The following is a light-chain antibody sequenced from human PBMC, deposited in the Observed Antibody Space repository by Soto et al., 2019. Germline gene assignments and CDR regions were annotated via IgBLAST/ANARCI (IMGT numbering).Light chain of an antibody. V-gene: IGLV1-44*01. J-gene: IGLJ1*01. Sequence: QSVLTQPPSASGAPGQRFTISCSGSASNIGRDPVNWYQQVPGTAPKLLIYENNHRPSGVPDRFSGSKSGTSASLVISGLQSEDEAEYFCAGWDGSLKGFVFGTGTKLTVL. CDR1: ASNIGRDP. CDR2: ENN. CDR3: AGWDGSLKGFV.